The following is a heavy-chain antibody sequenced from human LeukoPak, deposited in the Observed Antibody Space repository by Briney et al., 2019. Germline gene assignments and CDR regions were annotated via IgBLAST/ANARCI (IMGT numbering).Heavy chain of an antibody. Sequence: TGGSLRLSCAASGFTFSGSAMHWVRQASGKGLEWVGRIRSKTHTYATAYAASVKGRFTISRDDSKNTAYLQMNSLKTEDTAVYYCTRHGGRDYYDSSEDAFDIWGQGTMVTVSS. D-gene: IGHD3-22*01. CDR3: TRHGGRDYYDSSEDAFDI. CDR2: IRSKTHTYAT. J-gene: IGHJ3*02. CDR1: GFTFSGSA. V-gene: IGHV3-73*01.